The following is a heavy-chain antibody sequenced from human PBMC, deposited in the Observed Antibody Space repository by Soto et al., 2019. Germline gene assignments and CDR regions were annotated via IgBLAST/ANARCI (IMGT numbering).Heavy chain of an antibody. CDR3: AKALYYYDSSPLDQ. V-gene: IGHV3-48*03. Sequence: DVKLLESGGGLVEPGGSLRLSCTASGFTFSDYAMNWVRQAPGKGLEWVSYITSSSRTIHYADSVKGRLIISRDNAKNSLYLQMDRLRPEDTALYFCAKALYYYDSSPLDQWGQGTLVSVSS. CDR2: ITSSSRTI. D-gene: IGHD3-22*01. J-gene: IGHJ4*02. CDR1: GFTFSDYA.